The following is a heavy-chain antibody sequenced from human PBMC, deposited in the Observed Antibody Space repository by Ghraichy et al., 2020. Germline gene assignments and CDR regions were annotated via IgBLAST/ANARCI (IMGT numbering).Heavy chain of an antibody. D-gene: IGHD3-9*01. J-gene: IGHJ4*02. CDR1: GFTFSSYG. CDR3: AKGRRAYDILTGYNNIDH. CDR2: IRYDGSNK. Sequence: GGSLRLSCAASGFTFSSYGMHWVRQAPGKGLEWVAFIRYDGSNKYYADSVKGRFTISRDNSKNTLYLQMNSLRAEDTAVYYCAKGRRAYDILTGYNNIDHWGQGTLVTVSS. V-gene: IGHV3-30*02.